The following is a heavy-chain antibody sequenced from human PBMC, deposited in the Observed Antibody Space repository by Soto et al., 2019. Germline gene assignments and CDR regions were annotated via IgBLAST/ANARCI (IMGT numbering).Heavy chain of an antibody. Sequence: SVKVSCKASGFTFTSSAMQWVRQARGQRLEWIGWIVVGSGNTNYAQKFQERVTITRDMSTSTAYMELSSLRSEDTAVYYCAALAGPPYYYVDVWGKGTTVTVSS. CDR2: IVVGSGNT. CDR3: AALAGPPYYYVDV. CDR1: GFTFTSSA. J-gene: IGHJ6*03. V-gene: IGHV1-58*02.